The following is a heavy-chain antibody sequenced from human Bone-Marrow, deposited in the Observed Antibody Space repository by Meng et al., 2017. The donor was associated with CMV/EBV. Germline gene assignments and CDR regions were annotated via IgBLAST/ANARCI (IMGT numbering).Heavy chain of an antibody. CDR2: IYYSGST. D-gene: IGHD1-26*01. CDR3: ARELVGAPSDY. J-gene: IGHJ4*02. Sequence: FTVSGGAISSSSYYWGWIRQPPGKGLEWIGSIYYSGSTYYNPSLKSRVTISVDTSKNQFSLKLSSVTAADTAVYYCARELVGAPSDYWGQGTLVTVSS. V-gene: IGHV4-39*07. CDR1: GGAISSSSYY.